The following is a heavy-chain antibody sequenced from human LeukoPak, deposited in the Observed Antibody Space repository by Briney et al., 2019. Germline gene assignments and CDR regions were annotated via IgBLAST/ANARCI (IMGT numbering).Heavy chain of an antibody. D-gene: IGHD3-10*01. CDR2: IKQDGSEK. CDR3: ARDQLWFGELLFDY. CDR1: GFTFSSFW. Sequence: GGSLRLSCAASGFTFSSFWMSWVRQAPGKGLEWVANIKQDGSEKYYVDSVKGRFTISRDNAKNSLYLQMNSLRAEDTAVYYCARDQLWFGELLFDYWGQGTLVTVSS. J-gene: IGHJ4*02. V-gene: IGHV3-7*04.